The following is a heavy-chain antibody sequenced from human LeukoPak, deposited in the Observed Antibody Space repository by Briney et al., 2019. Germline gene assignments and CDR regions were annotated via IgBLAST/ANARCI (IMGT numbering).Heavy chain of an antibody. V-gene: IGHV1-46*01. Sequence: ASVKVSCKASGYTFTSYYMHWVRQAPGQGLEWMGIINPSGGSTSYARKFQGRVTMTRDTSTSTVYMELSSLRPEDTAVYYCAGGSSGWYSVAYWGQGTLVTVSS. CDR3: AGGSSGWYSVAY. CDR2: INPSGGST. D-gene: IGHD6-19*01. CDR1: GYTFTSYY. J-gene: IGHJ4*02.